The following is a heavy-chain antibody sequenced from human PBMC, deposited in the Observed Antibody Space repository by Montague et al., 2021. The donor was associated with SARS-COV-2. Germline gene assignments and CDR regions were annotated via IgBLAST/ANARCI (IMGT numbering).Heavy chain of an antibody. J-gene: IGHJ4*02. V-gene: IGHV4-4*07. CDR1: GGSISSYY. Sequence: SETLSLTCTVSGGSISSYYWSWIRQPAGKGLEWIGLIYTSGSTNYNPSLKSRVTMSLDTSKNQFSLRLSSVIASDTAVYYCAVELNYFLDYWGQGFLVSVSS. CDR3: AVELNYFLDY. CDR2: IYTSGST. D-gene: IGHD1-7*01.